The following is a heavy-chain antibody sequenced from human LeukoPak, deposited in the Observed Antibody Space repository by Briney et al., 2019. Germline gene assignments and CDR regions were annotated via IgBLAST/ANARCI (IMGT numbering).Heavy chain of an antibody. CDR1: GGSINTNNYY. D-gene: IGHD3-3*01. Sequence: NSSETLSLTCSVSGGSINTNNYYWGWIRQPPGKGLEWIGTIYYSGSTFYNPSLQSRVTLSVDTSKNLFSLKLSSVTAADAAVYYCARGRNLEWFDYWGQGTLVTVSS. CDR2: IYYSGST. CDR3: ARGRNLEWFDY. V-gene: IGHV4-39*01. J-gene: IGHJ5*01.